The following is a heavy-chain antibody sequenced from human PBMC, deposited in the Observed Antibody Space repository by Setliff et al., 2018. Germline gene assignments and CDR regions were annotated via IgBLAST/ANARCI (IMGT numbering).Heavy chain of an antibody. J-gene: IGHJ4*02. CDR1: GASINSGTYY. D-gene: IGHD3-16*01. CDR3: ARLPNYVWGSPVDY. CDR2: IHYSGTT. V-gene: IGHV4-39*01. Sequence: LSLTCTVSGASINSGTYYWAWIRQPPGKGLEWIGRIHYSGTTYYNASLKSRVTMSVDTSKNQFSLNLSSVTAADTAVYYCARLPNYVWGSPVDYWGQGTLVTVSS.